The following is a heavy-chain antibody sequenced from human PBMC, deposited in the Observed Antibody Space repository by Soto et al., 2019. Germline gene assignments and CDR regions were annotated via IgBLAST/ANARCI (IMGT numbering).Heavy chain of an antibody. Sequence: ETLSLTCAVYGGSFSGYYWSWIRQPPGKGLEWVSAISGSGGSTYYADSVKGRFTISRDNSKNTPYLQMNSLRAEDTAVYYCAKDEYGSGTHDYWGQGTLVTVSS. J-gene: IGHJ4*02. V-gene: IGHV3-23*01. CDR3: AKDEYGSGTHDY. CDR1: GGSFSGYY. CDR2: ISGSGGST. D-gene: IGHD3-10*01.